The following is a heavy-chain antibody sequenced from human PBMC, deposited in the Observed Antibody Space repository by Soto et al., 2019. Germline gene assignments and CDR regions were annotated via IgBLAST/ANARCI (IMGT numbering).Heavy chain of an antibody. CDR1: GDSVSSNSAA. D-gene: IGHD6-19*01. V-gene: IGHV6-1*01. CDR2: TYYRSKWYN. Sequence: PSQTLSLTCAISGDSVSSNSAAWNWIRQSPSRGLEWLGRTYYRSKWYNDYAVSVKSRITINPDTSKNQFSLQLNSVTPEDTTVYYCARDLLGISVAGTVYYYGMDVWGKGTTVTVAS. CDR3: ARDLLGISVAGTVYYYGMDV. J-gene: IGHJ6*04.